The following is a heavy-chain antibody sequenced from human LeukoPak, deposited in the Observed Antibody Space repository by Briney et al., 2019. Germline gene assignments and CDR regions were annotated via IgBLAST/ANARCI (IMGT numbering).Heavy chain of an antibody. CDR1: GGSISSYY. CDR3: ARDSVSMRDSSSWQSYFDY. CDR2: IYYSGST. V-gene: IGHV4-59*01. J-gene: IGHJ4*02. Sequence: SETLSLTCTVSGGSISSYYWSWIRQPPGKGLEWIGYIYYSGSTNYNPSLKSRVTISVDTSKNQFSLKLSSVTAADTAVYYCARDSVSMRDSSSWQSYFDYWGQGTLVTVSS. D-gene: IGHD6-13*01.